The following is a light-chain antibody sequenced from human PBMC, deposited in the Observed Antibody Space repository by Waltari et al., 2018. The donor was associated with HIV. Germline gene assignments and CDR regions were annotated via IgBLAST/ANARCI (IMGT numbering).Light chain of an antibody. CDR2: RAS. J-gene: IGKJ2*01. CDR1: QSITYF. V-gene: IGKV1-39*01. CDR3: QQSDSFPYT. Sequence: DNQMTQSPSPLSASVGDTVVINCRASQSITYFLNWYQVKPGKAPALLVSRASSLQSGVPSRFVGSGSGTDFTLTIKNLQPGDFATYFCQQSDSFPYTFGPGTKLDI.